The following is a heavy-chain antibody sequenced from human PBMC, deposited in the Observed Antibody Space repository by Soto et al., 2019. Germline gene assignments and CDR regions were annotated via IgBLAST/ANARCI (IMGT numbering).Heavy chain of an antibody. V-gene: IGHV4-34*01. D-gene: IGHD4-17*01. CDR3: ARTKHHDYGDYFTYYYYMDV. Sequence: SETLSLTCAVYGGSFSGYYWSWIRQPPGKGLEWIGEINHSGSTNYNPSLKSRVNISVDTSKNQFSLKLSSVTAADTAVYYCARTKHHDYGDYFTYYYYMDVWGKGTTVTVSS. CDR2: INHSGST. CDR1: GGSFSGYY. J-gene: IGHJ6*03.